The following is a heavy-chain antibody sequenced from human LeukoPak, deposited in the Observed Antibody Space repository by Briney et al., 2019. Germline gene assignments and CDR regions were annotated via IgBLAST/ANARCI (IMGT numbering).Heavy chain of an antibody. D-gene: IGHD4-17*01. J-gene: IGHJ3*02. Sequence: PGGSLRLSCAAFGFTVSSNYMSWVRQAPGKGLEWVSVIYSGGSTYYADSVKGRFTISRDNSKNTLYLQMNSLRAEDTAVYYCARMTTVTGDAFDIWGQGTMVTVSS. CDR3: ARMTTVTGDAFDI. CDR2: IYSGGST. CDR1: GFTVSSNY. V-gene: IGHV3-66*01.